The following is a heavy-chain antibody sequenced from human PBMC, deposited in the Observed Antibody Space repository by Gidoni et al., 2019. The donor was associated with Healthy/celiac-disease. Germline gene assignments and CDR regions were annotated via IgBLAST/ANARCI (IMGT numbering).Heavy chain of an antibody. Sequence: QVQLVQSGAEVKKPGSSVKVSCKASGGTFSSYTISWVRQAPGQGLEWMGRIIPILGRANYAQKFQGRGTITADKSTSTAYMELSSLRSEDTAVYYCARDPTIIGTGGGYWGQGTLVTVSS. CDR1: GGTFSSYT. D-gene: IGHD1-20*01. V-gene: IGHV1-69*08. CDR3: ARDPTIIGTGGGY. J-gene: IGHJ4*02. CDR2: IIPILGRA.